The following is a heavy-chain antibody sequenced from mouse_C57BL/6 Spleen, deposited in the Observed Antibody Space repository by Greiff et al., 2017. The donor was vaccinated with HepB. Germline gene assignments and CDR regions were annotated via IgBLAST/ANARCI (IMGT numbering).Heavy chain of an antibody. CDR1: GYAFSSSW. Sequence: VKLQESGPELVKPGASVKISCKASGYAFSSSWMNWVKQRPGKGLEWIGRIYPGDGDTNYNGKFKGKATLTADKSSSTAYMQLSSLTSEDSAVYFCARSRTTVVATDYWGQGTTLTVSS. J-gene: IGHJ2*01. V-gene: IGHV1-82*01. D-gene: IGHD1-1*01. CDR3: ARSRTTVVATDY. CDR2: IYPGDGDT.